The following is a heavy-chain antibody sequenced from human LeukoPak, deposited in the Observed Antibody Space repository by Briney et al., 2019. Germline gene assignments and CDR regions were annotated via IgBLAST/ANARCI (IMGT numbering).Heavy chain of an antibody. Sequence: PSETLSLTCTVSGGSISSSSYYWGWIRQPPGKGLEWIGSIYYSGSTYYNPSLKSRVTISVDTSKNQFSLKLSSVTAADTAVYYCARPWDSSGWYGAFDIWGQGTMVTVSS. J-gene: IGHJ3*02. D-gene: IGHD6-19*01. V-gene: IGHV4-39*01. CDR2: IYYSGST. CDR1: GGSISSSSYY. CDR3: ARPWDSSGWYGAFDI.